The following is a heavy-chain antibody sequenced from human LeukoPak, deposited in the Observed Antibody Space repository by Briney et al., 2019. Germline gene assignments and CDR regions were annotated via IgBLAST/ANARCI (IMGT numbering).Heavy chain of an antibody. D-gene: IGHD6-6*01. CDR2: IIPIFGTA. CDR3: ARGMVEYSSSSAAFDI. J-gene: IGHJ3*02. Sequence: GASVKVSCKASGGTFSSYAISWVRQAPGQGLEWMGGIIPIFGTANYAQKFQGRVTITTDESTSTAYMELSSLRSEDTAVYYCARGMVEYSSSSAAFDIWAKGQWSPSLQ. V-gene: IGHV1-69*05. CDR1: GGTFSSYA.